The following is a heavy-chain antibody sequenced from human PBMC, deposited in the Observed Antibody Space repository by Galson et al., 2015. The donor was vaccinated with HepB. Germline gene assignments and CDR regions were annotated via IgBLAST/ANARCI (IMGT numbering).Heavy chain of an antibody. CDR1: GFTFSDHY. CDR2: SRNKANSYTT. V-gene: IGHV3-72*01. CDR3: ARDTNVYGSKWYFDL. J-gene: IGHJ2*01. Sequence: SLRLSCAASGFTFSDHYMDWVRQAPGKGLEWVGRSRNKANSYTTEFAASVKGRFTISRDDSKNSLYLQMNSLQTEDTAVYYCARDTNVYGSKWYFDLWGRGTLVTVSS. D-gene: IGHD2/OR15-2a*01.